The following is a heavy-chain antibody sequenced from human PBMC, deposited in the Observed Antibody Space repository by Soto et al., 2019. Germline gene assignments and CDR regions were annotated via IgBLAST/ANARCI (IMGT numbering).Heavy chain of an antibody. J-gene: IGHJ5*02. CDR3: AKDPDSSSWRGWFDP. D-gene: IGHD6-13*01. V-gene: IGHV3-23*01. Sequence: EVQLLESGGGLVQPGGSLRLSCAASGFTFSSYAMSWVRQAPGKGLEWVSAISGSGGSTYYADSVKGRFTISRDNSKNTLYLQMNSLRAEYTAVYYCAKDPDSSSWRGWFDPWGQGTLVTVSS. CDR2: ISGSGGST. CDR1: GFTFSSYA.